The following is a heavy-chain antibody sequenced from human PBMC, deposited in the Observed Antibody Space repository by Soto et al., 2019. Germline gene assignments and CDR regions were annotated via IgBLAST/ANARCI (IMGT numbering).Heavy chain of an antibody. J-gene: IGHJ4*02. Sequence: GASVNVSCKVSGYTLTELSMHWVRQAPGKGLEWMGIINPSGGSTSYAQKFQGRVTMTRDTSTSTVYMELSSLRSEDTAVYYCARDSTYYYDSSGYQPFDYWGQGTLVTV. CDR3: ARDSTYYYDSSGYQPFDY. D-gene: IGHD3-22*01. CDR1: GYTLTELS. CDR2: INPSGGST. V-gene: IGHV1-46*01.